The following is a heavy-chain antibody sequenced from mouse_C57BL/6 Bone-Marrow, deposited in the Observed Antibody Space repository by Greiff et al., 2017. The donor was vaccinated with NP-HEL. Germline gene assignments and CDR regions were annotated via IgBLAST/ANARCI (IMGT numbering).Heavy chain of an antibody. CDR3: ARKDYGSSYVYFDV. CDR2: IYPGDGDT. D-gene: IGHD1-1*01. Sequence: QVQLQQSGAELVKPGASVKISCKASGYAFSSYWMNWVQQRPGKGLEWIGQIYPGDGDTNYNGKFKGKATLTADKSSSTAYVQLSSLTSEDSAVYFCARKDYGSSYVYFDVWGTGTMVTVSS. J-gene: IGHJ1*03. V-gene: IGHV1-80*01. CDR1: GYAFSSYW.